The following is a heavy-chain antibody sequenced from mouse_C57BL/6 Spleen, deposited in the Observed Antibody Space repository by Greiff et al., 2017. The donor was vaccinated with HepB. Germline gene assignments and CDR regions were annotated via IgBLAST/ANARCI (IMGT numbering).Heavy chain of an antibody. CDR1: GYAFSSYW. D-gene: IGHD2-3*01. Sequence: QVQLQQSGAELVKPGASVKISCKASGYAFSSYWMNWVKQRPGKGLEWIGQIYPGDGDTNYNGKFKGKATLTADKSSSTAYMQLSSLTSEDSAVYFCARGGWLLPHDYWGQGTTLTVSS. J-gene: IGHJ2*01. CDR2: IYPGDGDT. CDR3: ARGGWLLPHDY. V-gene: IGHV1-80*01.